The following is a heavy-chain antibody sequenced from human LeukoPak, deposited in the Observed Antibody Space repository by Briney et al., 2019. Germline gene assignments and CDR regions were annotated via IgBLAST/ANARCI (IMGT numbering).Heavy chain of an antibody. Sequence: GGSLRLSCAASGLTFSNYARTWVRQAPGKGPEWVSAISTNGDRTYYADSVKGRFTISRDNSKNTVYLQMNSLRAGDTAVYYCAKSFYDILTGYGEIDYWGQGTLVTVSS. D-gene: IGHD3-9*01. CDR3: AKSFYDILTGYGEIDY. CDR1: GLTFSNYA. V-gene: IGHV3-23*01. J-gene: IGHJ4*02. CDR2: ISTNGDRT.